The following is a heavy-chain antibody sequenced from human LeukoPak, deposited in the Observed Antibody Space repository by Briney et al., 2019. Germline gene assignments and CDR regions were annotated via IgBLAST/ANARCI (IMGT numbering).Heavy chain of an antibody. Sequence: GESLKISCKASGYSFTRNWIGWVRPMPGKGLEWMRSIYPGDSDTRYSPSFQGQVTISADKSITTAYLQWSSLKASDTAMYYCAKHRACSGGNCYQYIDYWGQGTLVTVSS. D-gene: IGHD2-15*01. V-gene: IGHV5-51*01. CDR2: IYPGDSDT. J-gene: IGHJ4*02. CDR3: AKHRACSGGNCYQYIDY. CDR1: GYSFTRNW.